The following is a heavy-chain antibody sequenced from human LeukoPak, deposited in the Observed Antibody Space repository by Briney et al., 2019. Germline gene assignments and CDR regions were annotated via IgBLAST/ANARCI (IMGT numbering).Heavy chain of an antibody. Sequence: GGSLRLSCAASGFTFSSYAMHWVRQAPGKGLEWVAVISYDGNHIFYADSVKGRFTISRDNSKNTLYLQMNSLTTEDAAVYYCARCGGDCYTSTQGFDYWGQGTLVTVSS. V-gene: IGHV3-30*04. CDR2: ISYDGNHI. CDR3: ARCGGDCYTSTQGFDY. CDR1: GFTFSSYA. J-gene: IGHJ4*02. D-gene: IGHD2-21*02.